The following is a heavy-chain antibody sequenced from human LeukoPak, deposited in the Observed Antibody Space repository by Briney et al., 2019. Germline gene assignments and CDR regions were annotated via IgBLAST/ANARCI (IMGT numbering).Heavy chain of an antibody. V-gene: IGHV1-2*02. CDR3: ARGRDSNYPSYYYYYMDV. Sequence: GASVKVSCKASGYTFTSYGISWVRQAPGQGLEWMGWINPNSGGTNYAQKFQGRVTMTRDTSISTAYMELSRLRSDDTAVYYCARGRDSNYPSYYYYYMDVWGKGTTVTVSS. D-gene: IGHD4-11*01. CDR2: INPNSGGT. J-gene: IGHJ6*03. CDR1: GYTFTSYG.